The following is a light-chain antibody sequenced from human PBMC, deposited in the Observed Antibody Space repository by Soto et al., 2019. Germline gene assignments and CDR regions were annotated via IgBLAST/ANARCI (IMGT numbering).Light chain of an antibody. CDR3: QQYNSYSEA. CDR2: GAS. CDR1: QNIHTN. Sequence: EIVMTQPPATLSVSPGERATLSCRAGQNIHTNLAWYQQKPGQAPRLLFYGASTGATGLPARFSGSGSGTEFTLTISSLQPDDFATYYCQQYNSYSEAFGQGTKVDIK. V-gene: IGKV3-15*01. J-gene: IGKJ1*01.